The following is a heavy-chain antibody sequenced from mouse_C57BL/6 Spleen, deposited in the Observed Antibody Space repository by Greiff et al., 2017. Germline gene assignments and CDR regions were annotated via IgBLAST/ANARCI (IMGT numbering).Heavy chain of an antibody. CDR1: GYSFTDYN. D-gene: IGHD1-1*01. V-gene: IGHV1-39*01. Sequence: QLQESGPELVKPGASVKISCKASGYSFTDYNMNWVKQSNGKSLEWIGVINPNYGTTSYNQKFKGKATLTVDQSSSTAYMQLNSLTSEDSAVYYCARDTTVVAPGYFDYWGQGTTLTVSS. CDR3: ARDTTVVAPGYFDY. CDR2: INPNYGTT. J-gene: IGHJ2*01.